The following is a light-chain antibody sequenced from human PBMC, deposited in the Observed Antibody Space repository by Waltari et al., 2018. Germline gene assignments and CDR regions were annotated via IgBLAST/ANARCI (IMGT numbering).Light chain of an antibody. V-gene: IGKV3-20*01. J-gene: IGKJ2*01. CDR1: QSVGSSY. CDR3: QQYGSPPYT. Sequence: EIVLTQSPGTLSLSPGERATLSCRASQSVGSSYLAWYRHKPGQPLRLLIYAVSGRATGIPDRFSGRGSGTDVTLTIDRLEPEDFAVYYCQQYGSPPYTFGQGTKL. CDR2: AVS.